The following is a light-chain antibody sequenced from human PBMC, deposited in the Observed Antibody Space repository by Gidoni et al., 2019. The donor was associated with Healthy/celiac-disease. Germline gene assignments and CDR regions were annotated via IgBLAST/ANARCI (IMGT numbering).Light chain of an antibody. V-gene: IGKV3-11*01. J-gene: IGKJ4*01. Sequence: PGERATLSCRASQSVISYLDSYQQKPGQAPRLLRYDASNRATGIPARFSGSGPGTDFTLTISSLEHEDFAVYYCQQSSNWLTFGGXTKVEIK. CDR1: QSVISY. CDR2: DAS. CDR3: QQSSNWLT.